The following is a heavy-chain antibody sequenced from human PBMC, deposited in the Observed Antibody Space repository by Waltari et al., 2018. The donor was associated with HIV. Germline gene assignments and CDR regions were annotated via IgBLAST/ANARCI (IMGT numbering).Heavy chain of an antibody. Sequence: EVQLVESGGGLVQPGGSLRLSCVASGFTVISYEMIWVRQAPGKGLEWVSYISSSGTTIYYADSVRGRFHISRDNAKNSLYLQMNSLRAEDTAVYYCARDSYYYGSGNYPDAFDIWGQGTMVTVSS. D-gene: IGHD3-10*01. CDR1: GFTVISYE. CDR3: ARDSYYYGSGNYPDAFDI. J-gene: IGHJ3*02. V-gene: IGHV3-48*03. CDR2: ISSSGTTI.